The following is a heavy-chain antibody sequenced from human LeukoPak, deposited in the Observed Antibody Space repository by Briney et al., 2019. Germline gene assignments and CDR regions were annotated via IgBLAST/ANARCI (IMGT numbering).Heavy chain of an antibody. J-gene: IGHJ4*02. Sequence: PSETLSLTCTVSGDAITSDKYYWGWIRQPPGKGLEWIGNIHHSGSTYYSPSLKSRVTISVDTSKNQFSLGLSSVTAADTAVYYCARFGSSWTFDYWGQGTLVTVSS. V-gene: IGHV4-39*01. D-gene: IGHD6-13*01. CDR1: GDAITSDKYY. CDR3: ARFGSSWTFDY. CDR2: IHHSGST.